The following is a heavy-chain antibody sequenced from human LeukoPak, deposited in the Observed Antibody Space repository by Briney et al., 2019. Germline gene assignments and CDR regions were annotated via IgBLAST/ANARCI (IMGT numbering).Heavy chain of an antibody. CDR1: GDSVSSSNYY. V-gene: IGHV4-39*01. D-gene: IGHD2-8*02. J-gene: IGHJ5*02. Sequence: SETLSLTCTVFGDSVSSSNYYWAWFRQPPGKGLDWIGSLYYDGRTYYSPSLESRVTVSVDTSKNQFSLKLSSVTAADTAVYYCANRGLWGLNWFDPWGQGTLVTVSS. CDR3: ANRGLWGLNWFDP. CDR2: LYYDGRT.